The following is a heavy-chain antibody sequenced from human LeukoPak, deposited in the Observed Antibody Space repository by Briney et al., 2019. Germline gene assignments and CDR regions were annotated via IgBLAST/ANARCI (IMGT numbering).Heavy chain of an antibody. CDR2: IYLSGGT. D-gene: IGHD3-22*01. CDR3: ARDFRWFYYDSSGYYYGPGDY. CDR1: GYSTGSGYY. V-gene: IGHV4-38-2*02. Sequence: AETLSLTCTVSGYSTGSGYYGGWIRQPPGKGLGWLGVIYLSGGTYYNPSLKGRVTISVDTSKNQFSLKLSSVTAADTAVYYCARDFRWFYYDSSGYYYGPGDYWGQGTLVTVSS. J-gene: IGHJ4*02.